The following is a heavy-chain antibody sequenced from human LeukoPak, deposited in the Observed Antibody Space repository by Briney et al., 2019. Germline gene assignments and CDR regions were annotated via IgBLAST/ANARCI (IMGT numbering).Heavy chain of an antibody. CDR1: GGSISSGDYY. CDR3: ARATYYYDSSGYYLDY. J-gene: IGHJ4*02. D-gene: IGHD3-22*01. Sequence: SQTLSLTCTVSGGSISSGDYYWSWIRQPPGKGLEWIGYIYYGGSTYYNPSLKSRVTISVDTSKNQFSLKLSSVTAADTAVYYCARATYYYDSSGYYLDYWGQGTLVTVSS. CDR2: IYYGGST. V-gene: IGHV4-30-4*08.